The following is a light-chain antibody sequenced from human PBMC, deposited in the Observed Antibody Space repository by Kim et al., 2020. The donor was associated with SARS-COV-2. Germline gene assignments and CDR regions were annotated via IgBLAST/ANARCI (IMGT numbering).Light chain of an antibody. Sequence: APGKPARITCGGNNIGSKSVHWYQQKPGQAPVLVIYYDSDRPSGIPERFSGSNSGNTATLTISRVEAGDEADYYCQVWDSSSDPPFGGGTQLTVL. CDR3: QVWDSSSDPP. CDR2: YDS. V-gene: IGLV3-21*04. CDR1: NIGSKS. J-gene: IGLJ2*01.